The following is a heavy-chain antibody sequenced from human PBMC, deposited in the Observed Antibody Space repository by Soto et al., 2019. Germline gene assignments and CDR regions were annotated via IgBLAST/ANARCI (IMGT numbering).Heavy chain of an antibody. CDR1: GFTFSNAW. Sequence: EVQLVESGGGLVKPGGSLRLSCAASGFTFSNAWMNWVRQAPGKGLEWVGRIKSKTDGGTTDYAAPVKGRFTISSDDSKNTLYRQMNSLKTEDTAGYYCTTVKDYDLWSGYANYYGMDVWGQGTTVTVSS. J-gene: IGHJ6*02. CDR2: IKSKTDGGTT. CDR3: TTVKDYDLWSGYANYYGMDV. V-gene: IGHV3-15*07. D-gene: IGHD3-3*01.